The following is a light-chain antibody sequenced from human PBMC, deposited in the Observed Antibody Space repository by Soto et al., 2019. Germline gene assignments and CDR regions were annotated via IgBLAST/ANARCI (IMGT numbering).Light chain of an antibody. CDR1: QSVSSSY. CDR2: DAS. Sequence: EIVLTQSPGTLSLSPGERATLTCRASQSVSSSYLAWYQQKPGQAPRLLMSDASIRATGIPDRFSGSGSGTDFPRTIGSLEPDDLTVYSCQQFGTSFPYTFGHGNQLPIK. J-gene: IGKJ2*01. V-gene: IGKV3-20*01. CDR3: QQFGTSFPYT.